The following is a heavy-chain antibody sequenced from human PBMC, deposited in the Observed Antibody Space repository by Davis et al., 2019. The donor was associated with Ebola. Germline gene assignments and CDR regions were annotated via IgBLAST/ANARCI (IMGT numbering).Heavy chain of an antibody. CDR2: IYYSGIT. CDR3: ARDYWTYYYGSGSYKNYGMDV. CDR1: GWSFSGYY. V-gene: IGHV4-59*01. D-gene: IGHD3-10*01. Sequence: SETLSLTFAVYGWSFSGYYWSWILQPPGQGLEWIGYIYYSGITNYNPSLKSRVTISLDTSTNQFSLQLSSVTAADTAVYSGARDYWTYYYGSGSYKNYGMDVWGQGTTVTVSS. J-gene: IGHJ6*02.